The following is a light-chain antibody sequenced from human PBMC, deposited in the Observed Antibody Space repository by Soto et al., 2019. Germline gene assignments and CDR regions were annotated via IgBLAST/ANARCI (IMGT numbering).Light chain of an antibody. CDR2: AND. J-gene: IGLJ3*02. V-gene: IGLV1-40*01. CDR3: QSYDNSLSGSWV. Sequence: QSVLTQPPSVSGAPGQGVTISCTGSRSNIGAGYDVHGYQQFPGAAPKLLIYANDKRPSGVVDRFSGSKSGTSASLAIAGLQAEDEADYYCQSYDNSLSGSWVFGGGTKLTVL. CDR1: RSNIGAGYD.